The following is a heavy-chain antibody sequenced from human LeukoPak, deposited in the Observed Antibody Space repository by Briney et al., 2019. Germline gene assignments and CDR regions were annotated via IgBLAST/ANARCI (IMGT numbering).Heavy chain of an antibody. J-gene: IGHJ6*02. D-gene: IGHD3-10*01. CDR3: ARGGAFYYGSGTPLDGMDV. Sequence: GASVKVSCKASGYTITSYDINWVRQATGQGLEWMGWMNPNSGNTGYAQKFQGRVTMTRNTSISTAYMELSSLRSEDTAVYYCARGGAFYYGSGTPLDGMDVWGQGTTVTVSS. CDR2: MNPNSGNT. CDR1: GYTITSYD. V-gene: IGHV1-8*01.